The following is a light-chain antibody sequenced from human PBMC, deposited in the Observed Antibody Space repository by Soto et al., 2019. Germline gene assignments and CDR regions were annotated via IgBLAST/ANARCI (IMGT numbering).Light chain of an antibody. CDR3: MQALQTPLT. J-gene: IGKJ4*01. CDR2: LGS. CDR1: QSLLHSDGYTH. Sequence: DVVMTQSPLSLPVTPGEPASISCRSSQSLLHSDGYTHLDWFLQRPGQSPQVLIYLGSNRAPGVPDRFSGSGFGTDFTLKISRVEAEDVGLYYCMQALQTPLTFGGGTKVEIK. V-gene: IGKV2-28*01.